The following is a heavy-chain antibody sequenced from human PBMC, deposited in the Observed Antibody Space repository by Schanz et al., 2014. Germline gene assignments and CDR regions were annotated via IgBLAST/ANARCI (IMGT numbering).Heavy chain of an antibody. V-gene: IGHV1-18*01. CDR3: TRGGYSYALSAFDI. Sequence: QVQLVQSGAEVKKPGASVKVSCKASGYTLTGFGVSWVRQAPGQGREWMGWISAYNGDTNYALKLQGRVTMTTDTSTGTAYMELRSLRSDDTALYYCTRGGYSYALSAFDIWGQGTMVTVSS. J-gene: IGHJ3*02. CDR1: GYTLTGFG. CDR2: ISAYNGDT. D-gene: IGHD5-18*01.